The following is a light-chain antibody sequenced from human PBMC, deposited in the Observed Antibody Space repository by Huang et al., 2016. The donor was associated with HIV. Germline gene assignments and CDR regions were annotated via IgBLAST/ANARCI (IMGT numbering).Light chain of an antibody. V-gene: IGKV3-15*01. CDR1: QSIGTN. CDR2: GAF. CDR3: QQYNDWRT. J-gene: IGKJ1*01. Sequence: EIVMTQSPATLSVSPGERVTLSCRASQSIGTNLAWYQQRRGQAPRLRIYGAFTRATGIPARFSGSGSGTEFTLTISSLQSEDFAVYYCQQYNDWRTFGQGTKVETK.